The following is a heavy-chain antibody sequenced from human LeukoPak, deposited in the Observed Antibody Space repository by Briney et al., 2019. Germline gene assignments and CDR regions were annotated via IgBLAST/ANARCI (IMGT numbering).Heavy chain of an antibody. CDR1: GFTVSSNY. J-gene: IGHJ4*02. CDR2: IYSGGST. Sequence: GGSLRLSCAASGFTVSSNYMSWVRQAPGKGLEWVSVIYSGGSTYYADSVKGRFTISRDNSKNTLYLQMNSLGAEDTAVYYCARDKERRSSGYFDYWGQGTLVTVSS. D-gene: IGHD3-22*01. CDR3: ARDKERRSSGYFDY. V-gene: IGHV3-53*01.